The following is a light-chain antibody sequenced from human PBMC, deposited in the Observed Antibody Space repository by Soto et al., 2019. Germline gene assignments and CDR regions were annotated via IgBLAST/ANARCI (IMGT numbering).Light chain of an antibody. Sequence: EIVLTQSPGTLSLSPGERATLSCRASQSVSSSYLAWYQQKPGQAPRLLIYGASSRATGIPDRFGGSGSGTDVTLTISGLEPEDFAVYYCQQYGSSPWTFGQGTKVEIK. CDR3: QQYGSSPWT. J-gene: IGKJ1*01. CDR2: GAS. CDR1: QSVSSSY. V-gene: IGKV3-20*01.